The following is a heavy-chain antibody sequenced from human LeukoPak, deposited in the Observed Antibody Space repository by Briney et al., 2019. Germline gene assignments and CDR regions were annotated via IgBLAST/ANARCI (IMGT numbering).Heavy chain of an antibody. V-gene: IGHV1-69*02. CDR3: ARGRYYGSGSKNWFDS. CDR2: IIPILGIA. J-gene: IGHJ5*01. Sequence: ASVKVSCKTSGDTFSDHTVNWVRQGPGQGLEWMGRIIPILGIATYAQKFQDRVTITADRSTSAAYMELSSLRSEDTAVYYCARGRYYGSGSKNWFDSWGQGTPVTVSS. CDR1: GDTFSDHT. D-gene: IGHD3-10*01.